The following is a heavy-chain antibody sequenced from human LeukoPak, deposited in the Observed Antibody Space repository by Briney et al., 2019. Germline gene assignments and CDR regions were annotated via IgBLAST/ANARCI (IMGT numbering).Heavy chain of an antibody. J-gene: IGHJ4*02. D-gene: IGHD4-23*01. CDR1: GFTFSSYW. Sequence: GGSLRLSCAASGFTFSSYWMNWVRQAPGKGLVWVSRIASDGSSTTYADSVKGRFSISRGNAKNTLYLQMNSLRVEDTAVYYCARGRPHGNDYWGQGTLVTVS. CDR3: ARGRPHGNDY. V-gene: IGHV3-74*01. CDR2: IASDGSST.